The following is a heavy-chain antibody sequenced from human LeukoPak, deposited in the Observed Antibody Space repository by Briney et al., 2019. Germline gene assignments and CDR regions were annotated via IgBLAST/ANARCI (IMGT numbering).Heavy chain of an antibody. CDR1: GGSVSSSSYY. V-gene: IGHV4-39*01. Sequence: SETLSLACSVSGGSVSSSSYYWGWIRQPPGKGLEWIGSIYYSGGTYYNPSLKSRVIISVDTSKNQFSLKVSSVTAADTAVYYCARHSGSYYQPLDYWGQGILVTVSS. CDR3: ARHSGSYYQPLDY. CDR2: IYYSGGT. J-gene: IGHJ4*02. D-gene: IGHD1-26*01.